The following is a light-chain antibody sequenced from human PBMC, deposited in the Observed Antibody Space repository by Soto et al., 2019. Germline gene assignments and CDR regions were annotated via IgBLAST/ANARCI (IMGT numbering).Light chain of an antibody. J-gene: IGKJ2*01. V-gene: IGKV1D-13*01. CDR2: DVS. Sequence: AIQVTQSPSSLSASVGDRVTITCRASQDIRGALAWYQQKPGKAPKLLIYDVSTLESGVPSRFSGSGSGTEFTLAISSLQPEDFGTYYCQQYDNLYTFGQGTKVDIK. CDR1: QDIRGA. CDR3: QQYDNLYT.